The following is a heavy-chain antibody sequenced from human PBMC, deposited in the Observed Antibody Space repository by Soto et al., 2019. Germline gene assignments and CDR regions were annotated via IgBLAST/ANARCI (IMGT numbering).Heavy chain of an antibody. CDR1: GGSVSSGSYY. CDR2: IYYSGST. J-gene: IGHJ3*02. D-gene: IGHD3-9*01. CDR3: ARDSQGDHDILSGYYNVAFDI. Sequence: QVQLQESGPGLVKPSQTLSLTCTVSGGSVSSGSYYWSWIRQHPGKGLEWIGYIYYSGSTYYNPSLKSRVTIALDTSKNQLSLRLRSVSAADTAVYYCARDSQGDHDILSGYYNVAFDIWGQGTMVTVSS. V-gene: IGHV4-31*03.